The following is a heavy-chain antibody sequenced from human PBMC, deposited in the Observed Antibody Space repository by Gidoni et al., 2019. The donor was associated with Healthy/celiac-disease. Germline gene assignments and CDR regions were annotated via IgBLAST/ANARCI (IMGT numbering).Heavy chain of an antibody. D-gene: IGHD6-13*01. CDR2: IYYSGST. V-gene: IGHV4-39*01. CDR3: ARSRGYSSSWPFDY. CDR1: GGSISISSYY. Sequence: QLQLPESGPGLVQPSETLSLTCTVPGGSISISSYYWGWIRQPPGKGLEWIGSIYYSGSTYYNPSLKSRVTISVDTSKNQSSLKLSSVTAADTAVYYCARSRGYSSSWPFDYWGQGTLVTVSS. J-gene: IGHJ4*02.